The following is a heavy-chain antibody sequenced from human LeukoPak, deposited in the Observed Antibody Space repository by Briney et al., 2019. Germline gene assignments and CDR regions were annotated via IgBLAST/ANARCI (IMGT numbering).Heavy chain of an antibody. CDR2: ISSSSSYI. CDR3: ARDWDAYLYYYGMDV. D-gene: IGHD1-26*01. CDR1: GFTFSSYS. Sequence: GGSLRLSCAASGFTFSSYSMNWVRQAPGKGLEWVSSISSSSSYIYYADSVKGRFTISRDNAKNSLYLQMNSLRAEGTAVYYCARDWDAYLYYYGMDVWGQGTTVTVSS. J-gene: IGHJ6*02. V-gene: IGHV3-21*01.